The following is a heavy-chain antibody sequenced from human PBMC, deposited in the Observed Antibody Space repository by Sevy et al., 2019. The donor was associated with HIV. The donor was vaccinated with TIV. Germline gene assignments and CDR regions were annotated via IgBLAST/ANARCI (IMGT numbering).Heavy chain of an antibody. Sequence: GGYLRLSCAASGFTFSSYGMHWVRQAPGKGLEWMAVISYDGSNKYYADSVKDRFTISRDNSKNMLYLLMNSLRAEDTAVYYCAKSPGLDYRSGWPAGYYFDYWGQGTLVTVSS. CDR1: GFTFSSYG. CDR3: AKSPGLDYRSGWPAGYYFDY. V-gene: IGHV3-30*18. J-gene: IGHJ4*02. D-gene: IGHD6-19*01. CDR2: ISYDGSNK.